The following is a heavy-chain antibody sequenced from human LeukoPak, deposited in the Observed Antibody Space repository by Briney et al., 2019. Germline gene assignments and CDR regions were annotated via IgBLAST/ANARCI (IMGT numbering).Heavy chain of an antibody. V-gene: IGHV4-59*01. CDR2: IYYSGST. J-gene: IGHJ5*02. Sequence: SETLSLTCTVTGGSISSYYWSWIRQPPGKGLEWIGYIYYSGSTNYNPSLKSRVTISVDTSKNQFSLKLSSVTAADTAVYYCAATIKYWFDPWGQGTLVTVSS. CDR1: GGSISSYY. CDR3: AATIKYWFDP. D-gene: IGHD5-12*01.